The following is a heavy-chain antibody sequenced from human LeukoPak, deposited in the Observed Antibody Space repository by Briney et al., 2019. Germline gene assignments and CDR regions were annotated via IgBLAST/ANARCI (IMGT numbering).Heavy chain of an antibody. Sequence: GGSLRLSCAASGFTFSSYDMTWVRQAPGKGLESVSAISASGGRTFYADSVKGRFTTSRDDSKNTLYLQMNSLRAEDTAVYYCAKGVGTTSSHFHHWGQGTLVTVSS. V-gene: IGHV3-23*01. CDR3: AKGVGTTSSHFHH. J-gene: IGHJ1*01. D-gene: IGHD1-26*01. CDR1: GFTFSSYD. CDR2: ISASGGRT.